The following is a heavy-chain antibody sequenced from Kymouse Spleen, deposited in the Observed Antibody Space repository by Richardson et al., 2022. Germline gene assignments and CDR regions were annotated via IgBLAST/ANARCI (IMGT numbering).Heavy chain of an antibody. D-gene: IGHD3-10*01. CDR3: AREGGSGSYYYGMDV. V-gene: IGHV4-34*01. Sequence: QVQLQQWGAGLLKPSETLSLTCAVYGGSFSGYYWSWIRQPPGKGLEWIGEINHSGSTNYNPSLKSRVTISVDTSKNQFSLKLSSVTAADTAVYYCAREGGSGSYYYGMDVWGQGTTVTVSS. CDR1: GGSFSGYY. CDR2: INHSGST. J-gene: IGHJ6*02.